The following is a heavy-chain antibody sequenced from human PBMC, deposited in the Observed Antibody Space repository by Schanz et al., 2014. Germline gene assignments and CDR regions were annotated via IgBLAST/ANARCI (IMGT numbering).Heavy chain of an antibody. J-gene: IGHJ4*02. Sequence: EVQLVESGGGLVQPGGSLRLSCAASGFTFSSHWMHWVRQDPGKGLVWVARINSVGSNTDYADSVTGRFTISRDNAKNTLYLQMNSLRAEDTAVYHCVSSGSYSSYASWGQGTLVTVSS. D-gene: IGHD3-10*01. V-gene: IGHV3-74*02. CDR3: VSSGSYSSYAS. CDR1: GFTFSSHW. CDR2: INSVGSNT.